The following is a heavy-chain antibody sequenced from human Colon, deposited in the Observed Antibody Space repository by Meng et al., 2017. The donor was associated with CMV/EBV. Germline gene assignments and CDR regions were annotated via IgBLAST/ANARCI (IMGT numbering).Heavy chain of an antibody. D-gene: IGHD6-6*01. CDR1: GFTFSSYG. V-gene: IGHV3-30*02. Sequence: GGSLRLSCAASGFTFSSYGMHWVRQAPGKGLEWVAFIRYDGSNKYYADSVKGRFTISRDNSKNTLYLQMNSLRAEDTAVYYCAKQGSSSSGRGYYYYGMDVWGQGTTVTVSS. CDR3: AKQGSSSSGRGYYYYGMDV. CDR2: IRYDGSNK. J-gene: IGHJ6*02.